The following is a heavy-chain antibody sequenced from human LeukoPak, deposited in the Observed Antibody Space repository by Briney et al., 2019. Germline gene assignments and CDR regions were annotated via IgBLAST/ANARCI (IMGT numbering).Heavy chain of an antibody. Sequence: GGSLRLSCLASKFTFNNYAMSWVRQAPGKGLEWVSAISGSGGSTYYADSVKGRFTISRDNSKNTLYLQMNSLRAEDTAVYYCAKDYTLRATHDFWSGYTQYYFDYWGQGTLVTVSS. J-gene: IGHJ4*02. V-gene: IGHV3-23*01. CDR1: KFTFNNYA. CDR2: ISGSGGST. D-gene: IGHD3-3*01. CDR3: AKDYTLRATHDFWSGYTQYYFDY.